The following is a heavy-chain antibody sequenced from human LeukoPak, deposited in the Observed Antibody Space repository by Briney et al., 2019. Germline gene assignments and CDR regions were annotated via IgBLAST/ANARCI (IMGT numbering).Heavy chain of an antibody. Sequence: ASVKVSCKASGYTFTGYYMHWVRQAPGQGLEWMGWINPNSGGINYAQKFQGRVTMTRDTSISTAYMELSRLRSDDTAVYYCARPRWGYCSSISCSLDDYWGQGTLVTVSS. CDR3: ARPRWGYCSSISCSLDDY. D-gene: IGHD2-2*01. J-gene: IGHJ4*02. CDR2: INPNSGGI. V-gene: IGHV1-2*02. CDR1: GYTFTGYY.